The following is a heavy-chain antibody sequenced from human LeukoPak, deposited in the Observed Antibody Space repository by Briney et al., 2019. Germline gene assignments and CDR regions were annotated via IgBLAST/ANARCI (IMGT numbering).Heavy chain of an antibody. CDR3: ARDLGLTISANWFDP. J-gene: IGHJ5*02. V-gene: IGHV4-38-2*02. Sequence: SETLSLTCAVSGYSISSGYFWVWIRQPPGKGLEWLGSIYHTGATYYNPSLRSPVTISVDTSKNQFSLELNSVTAADTAVYYCARDLGLTISANWFDPWGQGTLVTVSS. CDR2: IYHTGAT. D-gene: IGHD3-9*01. CDR1: GYSISSGYF.